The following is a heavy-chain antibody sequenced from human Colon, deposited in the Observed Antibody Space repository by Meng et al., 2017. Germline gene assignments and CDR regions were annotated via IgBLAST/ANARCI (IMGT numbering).Heavy chain of an antibody. V-gene: IGHV1-3*01. Sequence: QVQLVQSGAELKKPGASVKVSCQASGYSFTSYGMHWPRQAPGQRPEWMGWIYPADGNRRYSQKFQDRLTITTDTFARTAYMELSSLRSEDTAVYFCARDERGGPYYFDYWGQGTLVTVSS. CDR2: IYPADGNR. J-gene: IGHJ4*02. CDR3: ARDERGGPYYFDY. CDR1: GYSFTSYG.